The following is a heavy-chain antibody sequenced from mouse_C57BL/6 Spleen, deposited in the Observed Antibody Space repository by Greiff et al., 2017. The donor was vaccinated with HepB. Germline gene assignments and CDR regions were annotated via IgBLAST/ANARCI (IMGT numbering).Heavy chain of an antibody. CDR2: INPNYGTT. Sequence: VHVKQSGPELVKPGASVKISCKASGYSFTDYNMNWVKQSNGKSLEWIGVINPNYGTTSYNQKFKGKATLTVDQSSSTAYMQLNSLTSEDSAVYYCARQGSNSYWYFDVWGTGTTVTVSS. J-gene: IGHJ1*03. V-gene: IGHV1-39*01. CDR3: ARQGSNSYWYFDV. D-gene: IGHD2-5*01. CDR1: GYSFTDYN.